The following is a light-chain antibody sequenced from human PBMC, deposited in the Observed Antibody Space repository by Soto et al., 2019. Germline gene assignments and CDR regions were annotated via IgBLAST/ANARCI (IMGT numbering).Light chain of an antibody. CDR2: GAS. V-gene: IGKV3-15*01. CDR1: QSVSTN. J-gene: IGKJ5*01. Sequence: EVVMTQSPATLSVSPGERATLSCRASQSVSTNLAWYQQRPGQAPRLLIYGASARATGIPARFSGSGSGTEFTLTISSLQSEDFAVYYCHQYNNWRTFGQGTRLEL. CDR3: HQYNNWRT.